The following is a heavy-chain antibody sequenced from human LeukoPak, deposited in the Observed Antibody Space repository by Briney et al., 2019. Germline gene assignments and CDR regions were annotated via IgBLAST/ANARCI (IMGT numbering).Heavy chain of an antibody. D-gene: IGHD3-22*01. CDR2: IYHSGST. CDR3: ARDGYYYDSSGYYYRNRVTDYYYYYMDV. V-gene: IGHV4-38-2*02. Sequence: PSETLSLTCTVSGYSISSGYYWGWIRQPPGKGLEWIGSIYHSGSTYYNPSLKSRVTISVDTSKNQFSLKLSSVTAADTAVYYCARDGYYYDSSGYYYRNRVTDYYYYYMDVWGKGTTVTISS. J-gene: IGHJ6*03. CDR1: GYSISSGYY.